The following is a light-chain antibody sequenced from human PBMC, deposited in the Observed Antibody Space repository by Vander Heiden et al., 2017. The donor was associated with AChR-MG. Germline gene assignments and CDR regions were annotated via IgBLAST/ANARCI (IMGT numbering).Light chain of an antibody. V-gene: IGKV1-8*01. Sequence: AIRMTQSPSSFSASTGDRVTMTCRASQGISSYLAWYQQKPGKAPKLLIYASSTLQSGVPSRFSGSGSGTDFTLTISCLQSEDFATYYCQQNDSYPQYTFGQGTKLEIK. CDR2: ASS. CDR1: QGISSY. J-gene: IGKJ2*01. CDR3: QQNDSYPQYT.